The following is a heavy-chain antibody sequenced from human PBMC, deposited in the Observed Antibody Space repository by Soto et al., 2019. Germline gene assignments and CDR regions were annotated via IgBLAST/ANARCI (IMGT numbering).Heavy chain of an antibody. V-gene: IGHV3-66*01. CDR1: GFTVSNNY. J-gene: IGHJ4*02. D-gene: IGHD1-1*01. CDR2: IYSGGAT. Sequence: EVQLVESGGGLVQPGGSLRLSCAASGFTVSNNYMRWVRQAAGKRLEWVSLIYSGGATYYADSVKGRFTISTDNSKNTLYLQTNSPRAEVTAVYYCARDGTYNWVGGQGILVTVSS. CDR3: ARDGTYNWV.